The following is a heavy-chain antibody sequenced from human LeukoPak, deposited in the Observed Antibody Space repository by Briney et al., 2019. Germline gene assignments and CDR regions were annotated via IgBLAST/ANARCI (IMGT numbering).Heavy chain of an antibody. V-gene: IGHV3-7*01. J-gene: IGHJ4*02. CDR1: GFTFGRIW. Sequence: GGPLRLSCAASGFTFGRIWMTWVRQAPGRGLEWVANIKADGSEESYADSVKGRFTISRDNAKNLVFLQMNGLRTEDTAVYYCARNTLSAAGDYWGQGTLVSVSS. D-gene: IGHD6-13*01. CDR2: IKADGSEE. CDR3: ARNTLSAAGDY.